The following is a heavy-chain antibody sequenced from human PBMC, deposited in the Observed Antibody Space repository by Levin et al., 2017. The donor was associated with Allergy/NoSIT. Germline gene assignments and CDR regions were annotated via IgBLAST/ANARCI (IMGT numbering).Heavy chain of an antibody. CDR1: GGSVNSGSFY. Sequence: SETLSLTCSVSGGSVNSGSFYWSWIRQPPGRGLEWIGHISHIGNTKSNPSLESRVTISVDSSKTQFSLKLTSVTAADTAVYYCARGRGREGGYDFDYWGQGTRVSVSA. CDR2: ISHIGNT. D-gene: IGHD5-12*01. V-gene: IGHV4-61*01. J-gene: IGHJ4*02. CDR3: ARGRGREGGYDFDY.